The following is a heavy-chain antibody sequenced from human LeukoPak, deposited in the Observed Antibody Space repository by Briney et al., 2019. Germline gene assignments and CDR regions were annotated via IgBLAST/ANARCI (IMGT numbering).Heavy chain of an antibody. J-gene: IGHJ3*02. CDR2: IYYSGST. CDR1: GSSISSSNW. V-gene: IGHV4-28*03. CDR3: ARGPYSYDSSGAFDI. D-gene: IGHD3-22*01. Sequence: SETLSLTCAVSGSSISSSNWWGWIRQPLGKGLEWIGYIYYSGSTYNNPSLKSRLTMSVDTTKNQFSLKLSSVTAADTAVYFCARGPYSYDSSGAFDIWGQGTMVTVSS.